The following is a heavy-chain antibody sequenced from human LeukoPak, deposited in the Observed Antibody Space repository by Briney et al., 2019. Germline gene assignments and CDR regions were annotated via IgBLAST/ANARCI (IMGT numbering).Heavy chain of an antibody. CDR2: ISSSGSTI. CDR3: AKDLRSSADSKMAAADY. D-gene: IGHD2-15*01. CDR1: GFTFSSYE. V-gene: IGHV3-48*03. J-gene: IGHJ4*02. Sequence: GGSLRLSCAASGFTFSSYEMNWVRQAPGKGLEWVSYISSSGSTIYYADSVKGRFTISRDNAKNSLYLQMNSPRAEDTAVYYCAKDLRSSADSKMAAADYWGQGTLVTVSS.